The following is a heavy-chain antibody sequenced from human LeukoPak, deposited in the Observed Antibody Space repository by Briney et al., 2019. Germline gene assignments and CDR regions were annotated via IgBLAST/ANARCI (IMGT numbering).Heavy chain of an antibody. CDR3: ARGYNSGELDY. V-gene: IGHV3-74*01. D-gene: IGHD5-18*01. J-gene: IGHJ4*02. Sequence: GGSLRVSCAASGFTFSRHWMYWVRQAPGKGLAWVSRINSDGSDTSYADSVKGRFTISRDNAKNTLDLQMNSLRVEDTAVYYCARGYNSGELDYWGQGTLVTVSS. CDR1: GFTFSRHW. CDR2: INSDGSDT.